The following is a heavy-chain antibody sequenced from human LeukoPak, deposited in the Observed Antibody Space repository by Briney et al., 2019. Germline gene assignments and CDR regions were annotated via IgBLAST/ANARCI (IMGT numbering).Heavy chain of an antibody. V-gene: IGHV4-39*07. CDR3: ARGGYCSGGSCYVMWGRISARIHAFDI. J-gene: IGHJ3*02. CDR1: DGSISNSSFY. CDR2: IYYSGST. D-gene: IGHD2-15*01. Sequence: SETLSLTCTVSDGSISNSSFYWGWIRQPPGKGLEWIGSIYYSGSTYYNPSLKSRVTISVDTSKNQFSLKLSSVTAADTAVYYCARGGYCSGGSCYVMWGRISARIHAFDIWGQGTMVTVSS.